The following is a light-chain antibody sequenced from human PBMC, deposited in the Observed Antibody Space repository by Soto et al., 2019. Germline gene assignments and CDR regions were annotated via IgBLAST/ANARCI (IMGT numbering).Light chain of an antibody. J-gene: IGKJ1*01. CDR3: QQYNNWPPWT. CDR2: GAS. CDR1: RSIRTY. V-gene: IGKV1-9*01. Sequence: DIQMTQSPSSLSASVGDRVSLTCRASRSIRTYLTWYQQKPGTAPTLLIYGASTLYGGVPSRFSGSGSGTEFTLTISSLQSEDFAVYYCQQYNNWPPWTFGQGTKVEIK.